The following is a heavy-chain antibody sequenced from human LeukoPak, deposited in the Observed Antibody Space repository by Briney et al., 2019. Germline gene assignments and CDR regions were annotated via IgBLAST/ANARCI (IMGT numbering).Heavy chain of an antibody. D-gene: IGHD2-2*01. J-gene: IGHJ3*02. CDR2: INHSGST. CDR3: ASRTRQGSTSRGAFDI. V-gene: IGHV4-34*01. Sequence: SETLSLTCAVYGGSFSGYYRSWIRQPPWKGLEWIGEINHSGSTNYNPSLKSRVTISVDTSKNQFSLKLSSVTAADTAVYYCASRTRQGSTSRGAFDIWGQGTMVTVSS. CDR1: GGSFSGYY.